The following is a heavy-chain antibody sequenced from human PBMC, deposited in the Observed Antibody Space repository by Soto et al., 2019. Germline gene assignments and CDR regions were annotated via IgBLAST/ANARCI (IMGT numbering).Heavy chain of an antibody. CDR3: ARHRLGYCSGGSCYSLPDAFDI. V-gene: IGHV4-59*08. J-gene: IGHJ3*02. Sequence: QVQLQESGPGLVKPSETLSLTCTVSGGSISSYYWSWIRQPPGKGLEWIGYIYYRGSTNYNPSLKSRVTISVDPSKHQFSLKLSSVPAAATAVYYCARHRLGYCSGGSCYSLPDAFDIWGQGTMVTVSS. CDR1: GGSISSYY. D-gene: IGHD2-15*01. CDR2: IYYRGST.